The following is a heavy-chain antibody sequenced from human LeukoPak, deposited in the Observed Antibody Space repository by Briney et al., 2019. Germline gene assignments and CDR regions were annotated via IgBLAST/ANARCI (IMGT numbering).Heavy chain of an antibody. CDR1: GYSFTNYW. CDR2: IYPGDSDT. CDR3: ARGSSKDDTSGYYYVDGSDGPDY. D-gene: IGHD3-22*01. J-gene: IGHJ4*02. V-gene: IGHV5-51*01. Sequence: GESLKISCKASGYSFTNYWIGWVRQMPGKGLEWMGIIYPGDSDTRYSPSFQGQVTISADKSISTAYLQWSSLRSEDTAVYYCARGSSKDDTSGYYYVDGSDGPDYWGQGTLVTVSS.